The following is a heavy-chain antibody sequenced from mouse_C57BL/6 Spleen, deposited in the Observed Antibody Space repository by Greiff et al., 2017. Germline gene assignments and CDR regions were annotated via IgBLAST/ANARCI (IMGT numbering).Heavy chain of an antibody. CDR1: GFNIKDDY. CDR3: TTKAKDFDY. V-gene: IGHV14-4*01. CDR2: IDPENGDT. J-gene: IGHJ2*01. Sequence: EVKLMESGAELVRPGASVKLSCTASGFNIKDDYMHWVKQRPEQGLEWIGWIDPENGDTAYASKFQGKATITADTSSNTAYMQLSSLTSEDTAVYYCTTKAKDFDYWGQGTTLTVSS.